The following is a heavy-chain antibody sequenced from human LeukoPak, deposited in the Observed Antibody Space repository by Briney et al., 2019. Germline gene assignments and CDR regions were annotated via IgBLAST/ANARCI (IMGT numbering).Heavy chain of an antibody. CDR1: GGSISSYY. J-gene: IGHJ2*01. V-gene: IGHV4-4*07. Sequence: SETLSLTCTVSGGSISSYYWSWIRQPAGKGLEWIGRIYTSGSTNYNPSLKSRVTMSVDTSKNQFSLKLSSVTAADTAVYYCARDARMITVVTPDWYFDLWGRGTLVTVSS. CDR2: IYTSGST. CDR3: ARDARMITVVTPDWYFDL. D-gene: IGHD4-23*01.